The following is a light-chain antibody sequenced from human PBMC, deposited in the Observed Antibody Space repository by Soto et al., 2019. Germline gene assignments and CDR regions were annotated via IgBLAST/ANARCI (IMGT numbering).Light chain of an antibody. CDR3: QQSYGTPYT. CDR2: AAS. V-gene: IGKV1-39*01. CDR1: QTIKNY. Sequence: DIQMTQSPSSLSASVGDRVTITCRASQTIKNYLNWYQQKPGKAPKALIYAASNLQSGVPSRFSGSGSGTDFTLTISSLQPEDFATYYCQQSYGTPYTFGQGTKVEI. J-gene: IGKJ2*01.